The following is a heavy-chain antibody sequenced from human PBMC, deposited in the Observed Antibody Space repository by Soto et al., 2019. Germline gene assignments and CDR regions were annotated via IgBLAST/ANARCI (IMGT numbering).Heavy chain of an antibody. D-gene: IGHD1-26*01. Sequence: PGGSLRLSCTASGFTFSSVSMSWVRQTPGRGLEWVASMYPRGGNTFYADSVRGRFVISRDNSINTVYLQMNSLRADDTAVYYCAKDRLSDSGWDIDYWGQGTLVTVSS. CDR3: AKDRLSDSGWDIDY. V-gene: IGHV3-23*01. CDR2: MYPRGGNT. J-gene: IGHJ4*02. CDR1: GFTFSSVS.